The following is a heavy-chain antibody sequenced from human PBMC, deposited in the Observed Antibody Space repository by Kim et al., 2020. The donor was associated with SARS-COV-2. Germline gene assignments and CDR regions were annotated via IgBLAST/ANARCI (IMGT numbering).Heavy chain of an antibody. Sequence: SETLSLTCTVSGGSISSYYWSWIRQPPGKGLEWIGYIYYSGSTNYNPSLKSRVTISVDTSKNQFSLKLSSVTAADTAVYYCARARAGNQIDYWGQGTLVTVSS. D-gene: IGHD6-19*01. CDR2: IYYSGST. CDR1: GGSISSYY. V-gene: IGHV4-59*01. J-gene: IGHJ4*02. CDR3: ARARAGNQIDY.